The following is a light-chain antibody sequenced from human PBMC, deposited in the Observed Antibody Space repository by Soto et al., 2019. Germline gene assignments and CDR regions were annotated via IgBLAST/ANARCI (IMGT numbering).Light chain of an antibody. J-gene: IGLJ1*01. V-gene: IGLV2-18*02. CDR1: SSDVGSSNR. CDR3: TSYTSSSTYV. CDR2: EVS. Sequence: QSALTQPPSVSGSPGQSVTISCTGTSSDVGSSNRVSWYQQPPGTAPKLMIYEVSNRPSGVPDRFSGSKSGNTASLTISGLQAEDEADYYCTSYTSSSTYVFGTGTKVTVL.